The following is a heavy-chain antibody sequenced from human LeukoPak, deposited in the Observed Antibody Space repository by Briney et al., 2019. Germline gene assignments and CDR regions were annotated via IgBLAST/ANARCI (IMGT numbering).Heavy chain of an antibody. CDR3: ARDRVLYGDYGDYYYYGMDV. V-gene: IGHV3-66*01. J-gene: IGHJ6*02. CDR1: GFTVSSNY. CDR2: IYSGGST. Sequence: GSLRLSCAAPGFTVSSNYMSWVRQAPGKGLEWVSVIYSGGSTYYADSVKGRFTISRDNFKNTLYLQMNSLRAEDTAVYYCARDRVLYGDYGDYYYYGMDVWGQGTTVTVSS. D-gene: IGHD4-17*01.